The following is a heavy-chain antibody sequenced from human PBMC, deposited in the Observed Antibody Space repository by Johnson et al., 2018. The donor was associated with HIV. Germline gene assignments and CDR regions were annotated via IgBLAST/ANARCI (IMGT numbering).Heavy chain of an antibody. V-gene: IGHV3-30*04. CDR3: ARAGYYVGAFDI. CDR2: ISYDGSNK. Sequence: QVQLVESGGGVVQPGRSLRFSCAASGFTFSTYVMHWVRHAPGKGLEWVAVISYDGSNKHYADSVKGRFTISRDNSKNTLYLQMNSLRADDTAVYFCARAGYYVGAFDIWGQGTMVTVSS. D-gene: IGHD1-26*01. CDR1: GFTFSTYV. J-gene: IGHJ3*02.